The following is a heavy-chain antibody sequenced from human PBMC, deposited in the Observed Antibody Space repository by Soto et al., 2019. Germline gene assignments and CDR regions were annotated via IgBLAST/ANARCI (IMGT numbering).Heavy chain of an antibody. CDR3: ATDRGYYYDSSGYDSGFDY. D-gene: IGHD3-22*01. Sequence: ASVKVSCKVSGYTLTELSMHWVRQAPGKGLEWMGGFDPEDGETIYAQKFQGRVTMTEDTSTDTAYMELSSLRSEDTAVYYCATDRGYYYDSSGYDSGFDYWGQGTLVTVSS. CDR2: FDPEDGET. V-gene: IGHV1-24*01. CDR1: GYTLTELS. J-gene: IGHJ4*02.